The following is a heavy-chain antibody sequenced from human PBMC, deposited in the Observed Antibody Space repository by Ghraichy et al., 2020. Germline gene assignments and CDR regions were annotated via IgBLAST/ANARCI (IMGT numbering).Heavy chain of an antibody. V-gene: IGHV1-2*06. CDR2: INPDSGGT. J-gene: IGHJ5*02. CDR1: GYTFTDYY. CDR3: ARDIGRWVDTAMVNWFDP. Sequence: ASVKVSCKASGYTFTDYYIHWVRQAPGPGLEWMGRINPDSGGTNYAQKFQGRVTMTRDTSISTAYMELSRLRSDDTAVYYCARDIGRWVDTAMVNWFDPWGQGTLVTVSS. D-gene: IGHD5-18*01.